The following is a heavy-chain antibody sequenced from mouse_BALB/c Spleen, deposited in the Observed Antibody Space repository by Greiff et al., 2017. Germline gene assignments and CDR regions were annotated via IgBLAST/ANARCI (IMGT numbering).Heavy chain of an antibody. D-gene: IGHD3-3*01. V-gene: IGHV5-6-3*01. CDR2: INSNGGST. CDR1: GFTFSSYG. Sequence: EVKLMESGGGLVQPGGSLKLSCAASGFTFSSYGMSWVRQTPDKRLELVATINSNGGSTYYPDSVKGRFTISRDNAKNTLYLQMSSLKSEDTAMYYCARDRAWGNYAMDYWGQGTSVTVSS. CDR3: ARDRAWGNYAMDY. J-gene: IGHJ4*01.